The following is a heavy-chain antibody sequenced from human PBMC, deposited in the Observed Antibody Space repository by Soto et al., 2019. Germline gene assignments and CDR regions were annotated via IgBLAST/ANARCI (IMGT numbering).Heavy chain of an antibody. Sequence: QVQLVQSGAEVKKPGSSVKVSCKASGGTFSSYAISWVRQAPGQGLEWMGGIIPIFGTANYAQKFRGRVTITADESTSTAYMELSSLRSEDTAVNYCARAYYYGSGSYPRFDYWGQGTMVTVSS. J-gene: IGHJ4*02. CDR1: GGTFSSYA. CDR2: IIPIFGTA. CDR3: ARAYYYGSGSYPRFDY. D-gene: IGHD3-10*01. V-gene: IGHV1-69*01.